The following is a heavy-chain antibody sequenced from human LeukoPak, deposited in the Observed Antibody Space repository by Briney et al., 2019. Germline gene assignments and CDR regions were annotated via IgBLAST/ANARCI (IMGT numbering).Heavy chain of an antibody. J-gene: IGHJ6*02. CDR1: GFTFTDFA. CDR2: IRSSGGST. Sequence: GGSLRLSCAASGFTFTDFAMSWVRQAPGKGLEWVSAIRSSGGSTYYADSVKGRFTISRDNSKNTLYLQMSSLRAEDTAVYYCAKVYHDFWSTYNFAVRDYDHYYYGMDVWGQGTTVTVSS. CDR3: AKVYHDFWSTYNFAVRDYDHYYYGMDV. D-gene: IGHD3-3*01. V-gene: IGHV3-23*01.